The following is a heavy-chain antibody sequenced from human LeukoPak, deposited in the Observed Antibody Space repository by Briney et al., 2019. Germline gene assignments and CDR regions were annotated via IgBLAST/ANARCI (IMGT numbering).Heavy chain of an antibody. J-gene: IGHJ6*03. CDR3: ARHQWKYYYYTGV. Sequence: SQSLSLTCTVSAASIISSSYYWGWIRQPPGKGLEWVGSIYYSGDTYYNPSLKSRRVTISVDTPKNQFSLRLSSVTAADTAVYNCARHQWKYYYYTGVWGKGSTVTV. CDR1: AASIISSSYY. D-gene: IGHD6-19*01. CDR2: IYYSGDT. V-gene: IGHV4-39*01.